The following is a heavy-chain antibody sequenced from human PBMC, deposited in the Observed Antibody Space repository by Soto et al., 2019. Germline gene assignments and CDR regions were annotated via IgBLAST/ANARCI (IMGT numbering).Heavy chain of an antibody. D-gene: IGHD3-9*01. Sequence: GGSLRLSCTASGFTFNTYNMNWVRQAPGKGLEWVSYISSSSYIYYADSVKGRFTTSRDNAKNSLYLQMNSLRAEDTAVYYCARAKLRYFDWLLSPFDYWGQGTLVTVSS. CDR3: ARAKLRYFDWLLSPFDY. CDR2: ISSSSYI. CDR1: GFTFNTYN. V-gene: IGHV3-21*05. J-gene: IGHJ4*02.